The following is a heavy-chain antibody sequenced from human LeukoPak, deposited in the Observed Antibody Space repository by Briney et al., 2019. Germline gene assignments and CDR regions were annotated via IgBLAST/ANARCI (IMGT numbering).Heavy chain of an antibody. CDR2: INPNSGGT. CDR3: ARSPGCSTTSCYYYYMDV. J-gene: IGHJ6*03. D-gene: IGHD2-2*01. Sequence: ASVKVSCKASGYTFTGYYMHWVRQAPGQGLEWMGWINPNSGGTNYAQKFQGRVTMTRDTSISTAYMELSRLRSDDTAVYYCARSPGCSTTSCYYYYMDVWGKGTTVTVSS. V-gene: IGHV1-2*02. CDR1: GYTFTGYY.